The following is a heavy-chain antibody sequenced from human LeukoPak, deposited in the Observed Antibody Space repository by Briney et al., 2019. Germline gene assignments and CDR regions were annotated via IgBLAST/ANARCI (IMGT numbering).Heavy chain of an antibody. J-gene: IGHJ4*02. V-gene: IGHV4-59*01. D-gene: IGHD3-3*01. Sequence: PSETLSLTCTVSGGSISSYYWSWIRQPPVKGLEWIGYIYYSGSTNYNPSLKSRVTISVDTSKNQFSLKLSSVTAADTAVYYCARERRDFWSGYWHFDYWGQGTLVTVSS. CDR2: IYYSGST. CDR1: GGSISSYY. CDR3: ARERRDFWSGYWHFDY.